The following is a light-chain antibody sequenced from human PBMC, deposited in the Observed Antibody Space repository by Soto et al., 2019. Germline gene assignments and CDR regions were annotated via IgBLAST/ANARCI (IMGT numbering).Light chain of an antibody. V-gene: IGKV3-15*01. Sequence: EIVLTQSPDTLSVSPGETATLSCRASESASFNVVWHQQKLGQAPRLLVYDASTRATGIAARFSGAGSWTEFTLGISSLQSEDFAVYICQQHNKWPTAFGGGTRVDMK. CDR1: ESASFN. CDR3: QQHNKWPTA. J-gene: IGKJ4*01. CDR2: DAS.